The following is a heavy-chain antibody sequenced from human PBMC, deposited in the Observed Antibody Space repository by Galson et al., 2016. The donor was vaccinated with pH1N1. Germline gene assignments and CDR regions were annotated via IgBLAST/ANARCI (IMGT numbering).Heavy chain of an antibody. CDR1: GYTFNNYD. D-gene: IGHD6-19*01. CDR2: MNPNTGGT. CDR3: ARGHPLGSISGWV. Sequence: QSGAEVKKPGASVKVSCKASGYTFNNYDINWVRQTPGQGLEWMGWMNPNTGGTDSAQKFQGRVTLTRNTSEGTAFMELSNLRSDDTAVYYCARGHPLGSISGWVWAQGTLVTVSS. V-gene: IGHV1-8*03. J-gene: IGHJ4*02.